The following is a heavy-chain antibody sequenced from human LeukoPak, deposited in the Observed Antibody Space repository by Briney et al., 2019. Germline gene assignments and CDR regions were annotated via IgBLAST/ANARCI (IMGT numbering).Heavy chain of an antibody. J-gene: IGHJ5*02. CDR3: ARGPSYYYGSGSYYNIWFDP. CDR1: GGTFSSYA. V-gene: IGHV1-69*13. Sequence: SVKVSCKASGGTFSSYAISWVRQAPGQGLEWMGGIIPIFGTANYAQKFRGRVTITADESTSTAYMELSSLRSEDTAVYYCARGPSYYYGSGSYYNIWFDPWGQGTLVTVSS. D-gene: IGHD3-10*01. CDR2: IIPIFGTA.